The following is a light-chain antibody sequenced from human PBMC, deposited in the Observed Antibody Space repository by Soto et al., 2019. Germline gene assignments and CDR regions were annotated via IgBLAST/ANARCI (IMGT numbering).Light chain of an antibody. Sequence: QSVLTQPASVPGSPGQSITISCTGTTSDIGTYSYVSWYQQHAGKAPKLIIYEVTSRPSGVSNRFSGSKSGNTASLTISGLQAEDEADYYCNSYTSRSTYVFGTGTKVTVL. CDR1: TSDIGTYSY. J-gene: IGLJ1*01. CDR2: EVT. V-gene: IGLV2-14*01. CDR3: NSYTSRSTYV.